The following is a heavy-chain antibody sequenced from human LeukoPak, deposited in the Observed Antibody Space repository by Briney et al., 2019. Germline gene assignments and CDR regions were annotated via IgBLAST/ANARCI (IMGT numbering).Heavy chain of an antibody. CDR2: IKSKTDGGTL. CDR1: GFTFNSAW. D-gene: IGHD3-16*01. Sequence: GGSLRLSCAASGFTFNSAWMSWVRQAPGKGLEWVGRIKSKTDGGTLDCGAPVKGRFTISRDDSRNTVYLQMNSLKTEDTALYYCTRGGGNDFWGQGVLVTVFS. V-gene: IGHV3-15*01. J-gene: IGHJ4*02. CDR3: TRGGGNDF.